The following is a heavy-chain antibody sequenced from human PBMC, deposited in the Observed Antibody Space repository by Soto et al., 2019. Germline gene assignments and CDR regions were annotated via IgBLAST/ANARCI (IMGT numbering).Heavy chain of an antibody. D-gene: IGHD6-6*01. CDR3: AKAGIAARHYSYYGMDV. CDR1: GFTFSSYG. CDR2: ISFAGSNT. Sequence: QVQLVESGGGVVQPGGSLRLSCAASGFTFSSYGMHWVRQAPGKGLAWVAVISFAGSNTYYADSEKGRFTISRDNSKNTRYLQMNSLRPEDTAVYYCAKAGIAARHYSYYGMDVWGQGPTVTVSS. J-gene: IGHJ6*02. V-gene: IGHV3-30*18.